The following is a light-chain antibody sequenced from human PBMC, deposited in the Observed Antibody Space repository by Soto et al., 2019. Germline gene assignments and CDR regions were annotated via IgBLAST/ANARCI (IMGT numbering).Light chain of an antibody. V-gene: IGLV2-8*01. CDR1: SSDVGGYNY. J-gene: IGLJ2*01. CDR2: EVS. Sequence: QSALTQPPSASGSPGQSVTISCTGTSSDVGGYNYVSWYQQHPGKAPKFMIYEVSKRPPGVPDRFSGSKSGNTASLTVSGLQAEDEADYYCSSYAGSNNLIFGGGTKVPS. CDR3: SSYAGSNNLI.